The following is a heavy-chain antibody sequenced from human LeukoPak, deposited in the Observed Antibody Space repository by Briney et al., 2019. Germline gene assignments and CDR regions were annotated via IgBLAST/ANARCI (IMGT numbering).Heavy chain of an antibody. CDR3: ATYDNWVAGDV. V-gene: IGHV3-7*01. CDR2: INKDGSEE. CDR1: EFMFSDYW. Sequence: GGSLRLSCAASEFMFSDYWMSRVRQAPGKGPEWVASINKDGSEEYYADSVKGRFTVSRDNAKNSLFLQMNNLRVEDTAIYYCATYDNWVAGDVWGQGTTVSVSS. J-gene: IGHJ6*02. D-gene: IGHD1-1*01.